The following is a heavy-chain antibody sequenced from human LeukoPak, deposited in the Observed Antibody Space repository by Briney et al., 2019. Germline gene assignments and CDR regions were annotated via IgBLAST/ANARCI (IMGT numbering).Heavy chain of an antibody. CDR1: GGSISSGSYY. V-gene: IGHV4-61*02. CDR3: ARDHHGGSYPIDY. D-gene: IGHD1-26*01. Sequence: PSQTLSLTCTVSGGSISSGSYYWSWIRQPAGKGLEWIGRIYTSGSTNYNPSLKSRVTMSVDTSKNQFSLKLSSVTAADTAVYYCARDHHGGSYPIDYWGQGTLVTVSS. CDR2: IYTSGST. J-gene: IGHJ4*02.